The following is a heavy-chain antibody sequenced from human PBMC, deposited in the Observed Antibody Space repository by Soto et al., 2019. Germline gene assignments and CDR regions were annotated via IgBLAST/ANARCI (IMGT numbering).Heavy chain of an antibody. V-gene: IGHV3-23*01. CDR3: GIVAVVKFDH. J-gene: IGHJ4*02. Sequence: EVQLLESGGDLVQPGGSLRLSCEASGFTFSSNSMAWVRQAPGRGLEWVSSTTDSGGSSYYADSVRGRFTISRDNPKNKLYLQMDSLRVGDTVIYLCGIVAVVKFDHWGRGTLDIGS. D-gene: IGHD2-21*01. CDR2: TTDSGGSS. CDR1: GFTFSSNS.